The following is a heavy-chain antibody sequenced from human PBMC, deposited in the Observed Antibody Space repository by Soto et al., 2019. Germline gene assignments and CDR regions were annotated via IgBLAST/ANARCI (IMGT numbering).Heavy chain of an antibody. CDR3: ARDGKYSSSSRSPRYYYYYGMDV. CDR1: GGSFSGYY. D-gene: IGHD6-6*01. J-gene: IGHJ6*02. CDR2: INHSGST. V-gene: IGHV4-34*01. Sequence: SETLSLTCAVYGGSFSGYYWSWIRQPPGKGLEWIGEINHSGSTNYNPSLKSRVTISVDTSKNQFSLKLSSVTAADTAVYYCARDGKYSSSSRSPRYYYYYGMDVWGQGTTVTVS.